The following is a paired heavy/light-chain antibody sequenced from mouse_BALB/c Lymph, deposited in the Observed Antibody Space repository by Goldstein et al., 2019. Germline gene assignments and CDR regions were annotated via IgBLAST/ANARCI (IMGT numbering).Heavy chain of an antibody. V-gene: IGHV1-7*01. CDR1: GYTFTSYW. J-gene: IGHJ3*01. Sequence: QVQLQQSGAELAKPGASLKMSCKASGYTFTSYWMHWVKQRPGQGLEWIGYINPTTGYTECNQKFKDKATLTADRSSSTAYMQLSSLTSEDSAVYYCARTHYGGFAYWGQGTLVTVSA. CDR2: INPTTGYT. CDR3: ARTHYGGFAY. D-gene: IGHD1-1*02.
Light chain of an antibody. V-gene: IGKV8-27*01. CDR3: HQYLSHT. Sequence: NIMMTQSPSSLAVSAGEKVTMSCKSSQSVLYSSNQKNYLAWYQQKPGQSPKQLIYWASTRESGVPDRFTGSGSGTDFTLTISSVQAEDLAVYYCHQYLSHTFGGGTKLEIK. J-gene: IGKJ2*01. CDR1: QSVLYSSNQKNY. CDR2: WAS.